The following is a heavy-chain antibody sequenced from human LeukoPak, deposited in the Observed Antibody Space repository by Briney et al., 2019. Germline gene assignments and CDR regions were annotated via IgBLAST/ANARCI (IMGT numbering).Heavy chain of an antibody. CDR3: ARTAYCGGDCLDAFDI. CDR1: GGSISSGGYY. V-gene: IGHV4-31*03. D-gene: IGHD2-21*02. CDR2: IYYSGST. J-gene: IGHJ3*02. Sequence: PSETLSLTCTVSGGSISSGGYYWSWIRQHPGKGLEWIGYIYYSGSTYYNPSLKSRVTISVDTSKNQFSLKLSSVTAADTAVYYCARTAYCGGDCLDAFDIWGQGTMVTVSS.